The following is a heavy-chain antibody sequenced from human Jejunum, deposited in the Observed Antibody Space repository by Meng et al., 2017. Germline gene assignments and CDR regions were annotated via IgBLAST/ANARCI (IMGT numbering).Heavy chain of an antibody. D-gene: IGHD6-13*01. CDR3: TVTIAVAGTIDY. Sequence: GGSLRLSCAASGFIFSNYALHWVRQAPGKGLEWVAAVWSDGTHKYYGDSVKGRFTISRDNSKNTVVLQMNSLRAEDTALYYCTVTIAVAGTIDYWGQGKLVTGYS. CDR1: GFIFSNYA. J-gene: IGHJ4*02. CDR2: VWSDGTHK. V-gene: IGHV3-33*01.